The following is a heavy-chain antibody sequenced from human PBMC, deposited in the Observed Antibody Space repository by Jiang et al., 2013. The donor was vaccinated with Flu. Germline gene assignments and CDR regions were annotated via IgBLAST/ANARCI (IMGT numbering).Heavy chain of an antibody. CDR1: GGSISSKSYY. V-gene: IGHV4-39*01. CDR2: INYSGNT. D-gene: IGHD5-18*01. Sequence: LLKPSETLSLTCTVSGGSISSKSYYWGWIRQPPGKGLEWIGSINYSGNTYFTPSFKSRLTISIDTSKNQFSLKLSSVTAADTAVYYCARRPKYSYGWGPPDFWGQGTLVTVSS. J-gene: IGHJ4*02. CDR3: ARRPKYSYGWGPPDF.